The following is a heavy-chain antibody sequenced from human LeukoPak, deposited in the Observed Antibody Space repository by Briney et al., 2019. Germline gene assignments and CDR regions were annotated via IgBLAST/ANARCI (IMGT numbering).Heavy chain of an antibody. CDR2: IYYTGST. CDR1: GGSITNYY. Sequence: KASETLSLTCTVSGGSITNYYWNWIRQPPGQGLEWIGNIYYTGSTNYNPSLKSRVTISVDTSKNQFSLNLNSVTAADTAVYYCARDDGYYGSGRSNWYFDLWGRGTLVTVSS. J-gene: IGHJ2*01. V-gene: IGHV4-59*01. D-gene: IGHD3-10*01. CDR3: ARDDGYYGSGRSNWYFDL.